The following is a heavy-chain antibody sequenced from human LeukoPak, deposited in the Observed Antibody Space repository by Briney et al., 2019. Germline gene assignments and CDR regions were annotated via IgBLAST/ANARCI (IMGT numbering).Heavy chain of an antibody. J-gene: IGHJ5*02. CDR3: ARASHDSSGYHWFDP. Sequence: SETLSLTCTVSVGSISSSSYYWGWIRQPPGKGLEWIGSIYYSGRTYYNPSLKSRVTISVDTSKNQFSLKLSSVTAADTAVYYCARASHDSSGYHWFDPWGQGTLVTVSS. CDR1: VGSISSSSYY. V-gene: IGHV4-39*01. CDR2: IYYSGRT. D-gene: IGHD3-22*01.